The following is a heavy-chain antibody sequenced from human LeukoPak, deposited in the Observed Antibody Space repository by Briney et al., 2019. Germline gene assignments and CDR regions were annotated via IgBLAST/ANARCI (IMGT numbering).Heavy chain of an antibody. V-gene: IGHV3-30-3*01. Sequence: GRSLRLSCAASGFTFSSYAMHWVRQAPGKGLEWVAVISYDGSNKYYADSVKGRFTISRDNSKNALYLQMNSLRAEDTAVYYCARDRSNTLRYFDWLSRNWFDPWGQGTLVTVSS. J-gene: IGHJ5*02. CDR2: ISYDGSNK. CDR3: ARDRSNTLRYFDWLSRNWFDP. D-gene: IGHD3-9*01. CDR1: GFTFSSYA.